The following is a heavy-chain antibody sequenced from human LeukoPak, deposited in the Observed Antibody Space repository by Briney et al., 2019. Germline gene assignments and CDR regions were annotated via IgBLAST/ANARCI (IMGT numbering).Heavy chain of an antibody. J-gene: IGHJ3*02. D-gene: IGHD6-13*01. Sequence: GSLRLSCAASGFTFSSYGMHWVRQAPGQGLEWVAVISYDGSNKYYADSVKGRFTISRDNSKNTLYLQMNSLRAEDTAEYYCAKIAAAGNDAFDIWGQGTMVTVSS. V-gene: IGHV3-30*18. CDR2: ISYDGSNK. CDR1: GFTFSSYG. CDR3: AKIAAAGNDAFDI.